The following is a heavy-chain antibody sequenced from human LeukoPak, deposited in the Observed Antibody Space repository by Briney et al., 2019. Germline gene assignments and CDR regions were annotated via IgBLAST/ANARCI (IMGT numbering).Heavy chain of an antibody. Sequence: SETLSLTCTVSGGSISSYYWSWIRQPPGKGLEWIGYIYYSGSTNYNPSLKSRVTISVDTSKNQFSLKLSSVTAADTAVYYCASGYGSGSNYRLGYWGQGTLVTVSS. J-gene: IGHJ4*02. CDR1: GGSISSYY. CDR2: IYYSGST. D-gene: IGHD3-10*01. V-gene: IGHV4-59*08. CDR3: ASGYGSGSNYRLGY.